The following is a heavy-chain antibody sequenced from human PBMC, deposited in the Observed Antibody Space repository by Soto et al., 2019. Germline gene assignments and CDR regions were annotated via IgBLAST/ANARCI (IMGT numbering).Heavy chain of an antibody. CDR1: GFTFSSYG. CDR3: AKDSSIAVAGVDY. D-gene: IGHD6-19*01. J-gene: IGHJ4*02. V-gene: IGHV3-30*18. CDR2: ISYDGSNK. Sequence: GGSLRLSCAASGFTFSSYGMHWVRQAPGKGLEWVAVISYDGSNKYYADSVKGRFTISRDNSKNTLYLQMNSLRAEDTAVYYCAKDSSIAVAGVDYWGQGTLVTVSS.